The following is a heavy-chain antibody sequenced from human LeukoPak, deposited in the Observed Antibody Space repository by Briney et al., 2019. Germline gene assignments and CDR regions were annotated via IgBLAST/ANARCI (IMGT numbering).Heavy chain of an antibody. CDR3: ASSDSSGYYYLPFDY. J-gene: IGHJ4*02. Sequence: EASVKVSCKASGYTFTSYGISWVRQAPGQGLEWMGWISAYNGNTNYAQKLQGRVTMTTDTSTSTAYMELRSLRSDDTAVYYCASSDSSGYYYLPFDYWGQGTLVTVSS. CDR2: ISAYNGNT. CDR1: GYTFTSYG. D-gene: IGHD3-22*01. V-gene: IGHV1-18*01.